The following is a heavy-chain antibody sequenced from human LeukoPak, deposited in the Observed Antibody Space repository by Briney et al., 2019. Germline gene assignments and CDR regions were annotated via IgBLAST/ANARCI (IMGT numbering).Heavy chain of an antibody. CDR1: GFTFSSYC. CDR3: ARALGVTPPYYFSYGMDV. D-gene: IGHD2-21*02. V-gene: IGHV3-7*03. Sequence: GGSLRLSCKASGFTFSSYCMTWVRQAPGQGLEWMANINPDGIEKYYVDYVKGRFTISRDNAENSMYLQMNSLRAEDTAVYFCARALGVTPPYYFSYGMDVWGKGATVTVSS. CDR2: INPDGIEK. J-gene: IGHJ6*04.